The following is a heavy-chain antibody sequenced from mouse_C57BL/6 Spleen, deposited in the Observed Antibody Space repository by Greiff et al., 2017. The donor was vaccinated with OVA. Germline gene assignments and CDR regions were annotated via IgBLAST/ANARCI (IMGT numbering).Heavy chain of an antibody. CDR1: GYTFTSYW. CDR3: ARSNYYGSARAMDY. V-gene: IGHV1-64*01. J-gene: IGHJ4*01. CDR2: IHPNSGST. Sequence: VQLQQPGAELVKPGASVKLSCKASGYTFTSYWMHWVKQRPGQGLEWIGMIHPNSGSTNYNEKFKSKATLTVDKSSSTAYMQLSSLTSEDSAVYDCARSNYYGSARAMDYWGQGTSVTVSS. D-gene: IGHD1-1*01.